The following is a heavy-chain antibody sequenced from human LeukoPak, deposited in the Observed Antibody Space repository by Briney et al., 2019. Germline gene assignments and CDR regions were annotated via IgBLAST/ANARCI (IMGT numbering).Heavy chain of an antibody. Sequence: PGRSLRLSCAASGFTFSSYGMHWVRQAPGEGLGWVSAISGSGGSTYYADSGKGRFTISRDNSKNTLYLQMNSLRAEDTAVYYCAKAGGKYSSSWYEDYWGQGTLVTVSS. CDR2: ISGSGGST. CDR1: GFTFSSYG. CDR3: AKAGGKYSSSWYEDY. J-gene: IGHJ4*02. D-gene: IGHD6-13*01. V-gene: IGHV3-23*01.